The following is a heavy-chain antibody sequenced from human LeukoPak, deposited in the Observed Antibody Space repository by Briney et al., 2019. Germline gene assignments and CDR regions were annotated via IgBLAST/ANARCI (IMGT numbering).Heavy chain of an antibody. CDR1: GYTFTSYG. D-gene: IGHD6-13*01. CDR3: ARDVRMAAVDFDC. Sequence: ASVKVSCKASGYTFTSYGISWVRQAPGQGLEWMGWINSKTGNPTYAQGFTGRFVFSVDTSVNTAYLEISSLKAEDTAVYYCARDVRMAAVDFDCWGQGTLVTVSS. J-gene: IGHJ4*02. V-gene: IGHV7-4-1*02. CDR2: INSKTGNP.